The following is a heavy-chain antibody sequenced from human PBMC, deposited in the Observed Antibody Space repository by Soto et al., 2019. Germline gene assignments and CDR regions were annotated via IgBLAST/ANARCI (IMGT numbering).Heavy chain of an antibody. CDR2: INANNGFT. J-gene: IGHJ4*02. Sequence: ASVKVSCKASGYTFTDYYIHWARQAPGQGLEWIGWINANNGFTDYAQKFQDRFTMTRDTSINTAYMEVNSLRSDDTALYFCARDHRTGTYSVWGQGTLVTVSS. CDR3: ARDHRTGTYSV. V-gene: IGHV1-2*02. CDR1: GYTFTDYY. D-gene: IGHD1-1*01.